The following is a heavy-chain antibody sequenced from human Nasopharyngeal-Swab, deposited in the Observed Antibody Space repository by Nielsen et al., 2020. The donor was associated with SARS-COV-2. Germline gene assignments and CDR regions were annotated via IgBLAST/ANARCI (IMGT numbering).Heavy chain of an antibody. V-gene: IGHV3-64D*06. Sequence: WIRQPPGKGPEYVSAISSNGGSTYYADSVKGRFTISRDNSKNTLYLQMSSLRAEDTAVYYCVKDRRYYDSSGYYDYWGQGTLVTVSS. J-gene: IGHJ4*02. CDR2: ISSNGGST. D-gene: IGHD3-22*01. CDR3: VKDRRYYDSSGYYDY.